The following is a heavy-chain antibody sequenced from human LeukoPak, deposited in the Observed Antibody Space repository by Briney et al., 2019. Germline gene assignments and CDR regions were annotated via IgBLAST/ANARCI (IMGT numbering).Heavy chain of an antibody. CDR2: INHSGST. Sequence: PSETLSLTCAVYGGSFSGYYWSWIRQPPGKGLEWIGEINHSGSTNYNSSLKSRVTISVDTSKNQFSLKLSSVTAADTAVYYCARGPYSSGWRLFDYWGQGTLVTVSS. D-gene: IGHD6-19*01. CDR1: GGSFSGYY. CDR3: ARGPYSSGWRLFDY. V-gene: IGHV4-34*01. J-gene: IGHJ4*02.